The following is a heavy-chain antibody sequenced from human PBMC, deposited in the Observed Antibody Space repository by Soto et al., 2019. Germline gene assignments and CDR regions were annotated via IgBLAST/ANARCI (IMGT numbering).Heavy chain of an antibody. D-gene: IGHD3-9*01. V-gene: IGHV3-23*01. CDR1: GFTFTSYA. J-gene: IGHJ4*02. CDR3: TQDGGSRDWLTVN. Sequence: EVQLLESGGDLVQPGGSLRLSCAASGFTFTSYAMSWIRQAPGKGLEWVSAITGGGDNTYSADPVKGRFSLSRDNSHNTLYLQMNSLRAEDTAFYYCTQDGGSRDWLTVNWVQGTLVTVSS. CDR2: ITGGGDNT.